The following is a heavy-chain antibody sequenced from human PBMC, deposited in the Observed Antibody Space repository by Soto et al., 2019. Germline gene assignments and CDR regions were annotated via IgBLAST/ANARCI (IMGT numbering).Heavy chain of an antibody. D-gene: IGHD3-10*01. Sequence: EVQLLESGGGLVQPGGSLRLSCAASGFTFSSYAMSWVRQAPGKGLEWVSAISGSGGSTYYADSVKGRFTISRDNSKNTLYLQMSSLRAEDTAVYYCAGPGGPYNWFDPWGQGTLVTVSS. CDR3: AGPGGPYNWFDP. V-gene: IGHV3-23*01. CDR1: GFTFSSYA. CDR2: ISGSGGST. J-gene: IGHJ5*02.